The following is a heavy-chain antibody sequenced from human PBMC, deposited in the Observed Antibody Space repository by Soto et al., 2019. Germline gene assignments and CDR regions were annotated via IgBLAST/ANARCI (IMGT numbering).Heavy chain of an antibody. Sequence: EVQLVESGGGLVQPGGSLRLSCVDSGFTFSSYWMSWVRQAPVKGLEWVGNIKQDGSEENYVDSLKGRFTISRDNAKNSMSLQMNSLRAEDTAVYYSARIAATGRGWDVWGQGTTVVVSS. CDR2: IKQDGSEE. V-gene: IGHV3-7*01. D-gene: IGHD6-13*01. CDR1: GFTFSSYW. CDR3: ARIAATGRGWDV. J-gene: IGHJ6*02.